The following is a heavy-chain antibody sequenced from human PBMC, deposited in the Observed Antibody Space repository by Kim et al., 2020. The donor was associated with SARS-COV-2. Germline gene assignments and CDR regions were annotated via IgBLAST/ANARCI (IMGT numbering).Heavy chain of an antibody. CDR1: GGSISSSSYY. CDR2: IYYSGST. CDR3: ARLGYRLNSGWPHYYY. Sequence: SETLSLTCTVSGGSISSSSYYWGWIRQPPGKGLEWIGSIYYSGSTYYNPSLKSRVTITVDTSKNQFSLKLSSVTAEDTAVYYCARLGYRLNSGWPHYYY. D-gene: IGHD6-19*01. J-gene: IGHJ6*01. V-gene: IGHV4-39*01.